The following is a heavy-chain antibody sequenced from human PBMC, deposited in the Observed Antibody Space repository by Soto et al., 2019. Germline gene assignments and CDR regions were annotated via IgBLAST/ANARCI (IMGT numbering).Heavy chain of an antibody. CDR2: ISCSGGST. J-gene: IGHJ4*02. V-gene: IGHV3-23*01. D-gene: IGHD5-12*01. CDR1: GFTFSSYA. CDR3: AKVYSGYDSPFDY. Sequence: VQLLESGGGLVQPGGSLRLSCAASGFTFSSYAMSWVRQAPGKGLEWVSAISCSGGSTYYADSVKGRFTISRDNSKNTLYLQMNSLRAEDTAVYYCAKVYSGYDSPFDYWGQGTLVTVSS.